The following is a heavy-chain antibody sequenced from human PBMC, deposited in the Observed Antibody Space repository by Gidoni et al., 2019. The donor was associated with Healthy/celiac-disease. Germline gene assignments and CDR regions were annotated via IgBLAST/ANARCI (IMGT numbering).Heavy chain of an antibody. J-gene: IGHJ4*02. V-gene: IGHV3-30-3*01. Sequence: QVQLVESGGGVVQPGRSLRLSCAASGFTFSSYAMHWVRQAPGKGLEWVAVISYDGSNKYYADSVKGRFTISRDNSKNTLYLQMNSLRAEDTAVYYCARYGGIAVAGTSGNDYWGQGTLVTVSS. CDR1: GFTFSSYA. D-gene: IGHD6-19*01. CDR2: ISYDGSNK. CDR3: ARYGGIAVAGTSGNDY.